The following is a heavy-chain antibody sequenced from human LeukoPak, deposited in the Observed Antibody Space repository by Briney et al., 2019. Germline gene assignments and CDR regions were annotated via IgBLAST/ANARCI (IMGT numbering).Heavy chain of an antibody. CDR1: GYTFTSYD. J-gene: IGHJ6*02. D-gene: IGHD6-13*01. Sequence: GASVKVSCKASGYTFTSYDINWVRQVTGQGLEWMGWMNPNSGNTGYAQKFQGRVTMTRNTSISTAYMELSSLRSEDTAVYYCARYSSSWYYYYYGMDVWGQGTTVTVSS. CDR2: MNPNSGNT. V-gene: IGHV1-8*01. CDR3: ARYSSSWYYYYYGMDV.